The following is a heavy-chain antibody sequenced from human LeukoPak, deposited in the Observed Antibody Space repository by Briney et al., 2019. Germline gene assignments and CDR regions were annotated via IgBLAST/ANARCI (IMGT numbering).Heavy chain of an antibody. D-gene: IGHD5-12*01. Sequence: SETLSLTCTVSGGSISSYYWSWIRQPPGKGLERSGYLYCSGSTNSTPSLKSRVTISVDTSKNQFSLKLSSVTAADTAVYYCARGTLAWNFAYWGQGTLVTVSS. J-gene: IGHJ4*02. V-gene: IGHV4-59*01. CDR1: GGSISSYY. CDR2: LYCSGST. CDR3: ARGTLAWNFAY.